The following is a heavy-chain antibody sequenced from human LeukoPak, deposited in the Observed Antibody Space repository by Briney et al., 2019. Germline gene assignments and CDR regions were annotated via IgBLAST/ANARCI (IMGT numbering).Heavy chain of an antibody. CDR1: GGSISSYY. CDR3: ARVGRGNFDY. J-gene: IGHJ4*02. V-gene: IGHV4-59*01. Sequence: SSETLSLTCTVSGGSISSYYWSWIRQPPGKGLEWIGYIHYSGSTNYNPSLKSRVTISVDTSKKQFSLKLSSVTAADTAVYYCARVGRGNFDYWGQGTLVTVSS. D-gene: IGHD1-14*01. CDR2: IHYSGST.